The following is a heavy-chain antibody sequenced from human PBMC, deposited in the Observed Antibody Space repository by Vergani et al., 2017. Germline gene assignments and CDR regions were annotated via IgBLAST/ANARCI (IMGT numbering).Heavy chain of an antibody. CDR1: RYPFSRYG. CDR2: ISAYSGET. V-gene: IGHV1-18*01. D-gene: IGHD3-3*01. CDR3: SRGGFYTSRNDFKFYGLGV. Sequence: QAQLVQSGAEVKKPGASVRVSCKASRYPFSRYGISWVRQAPGQGLEWMGWISAYSGETRYARSLQGRVTMTTDASTNTAYMSLRCLRSDDTAIYYCSRGGFYTSRNDFKFYGLGVWGQGTTVTVTS. J-gene: IGHJ6*02.